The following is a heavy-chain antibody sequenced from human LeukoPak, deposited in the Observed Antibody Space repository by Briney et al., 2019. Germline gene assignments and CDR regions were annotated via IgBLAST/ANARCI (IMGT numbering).Heavy chain of an antibody. J-gene: IGHJ6*03. CDR3: ARSPVRLRFGSEIGGYYMDV. D-gene: IGHD3-16*01. CDR2: IRYGGSIK. Sequence: GGSLRLSCAASGFTFSSYDMHWVRQAPGKGLEWVAFIRYGGSIKYYADSVKGRFTISRDNAKNSLYLQMNSLRAEDTAVYYCARSPVRLRFGSEIGGYYMDVWGKGTTVTISS. CDR1: GFTFSSYD. V-gene: IGHV3-30*02.